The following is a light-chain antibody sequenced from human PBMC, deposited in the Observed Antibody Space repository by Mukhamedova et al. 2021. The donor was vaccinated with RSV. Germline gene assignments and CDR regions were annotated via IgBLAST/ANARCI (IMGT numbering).Light chain of an antibody. CDR1: SSDVGNFKY. Sequence: TISCTGTSSDVGNFKYVSWYQQHPGTVPKLIIYDVSNRPSGVSNRFSGSKSGNTASLTISGLQAEDEADYYCTSYTSSSTYVFGTG. V-gene: IGLV2-14*03. CDR2: DVS. CDR3: TSYTSSSTYV. J-gene: IGLJ1*01.